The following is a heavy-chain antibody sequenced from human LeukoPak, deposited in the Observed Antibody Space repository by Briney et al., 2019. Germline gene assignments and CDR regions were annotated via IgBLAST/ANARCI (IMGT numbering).Heavy chain of an antibody. CDR2: IYYSGST. D-gene: IGHD6-13*01. Sequence: PSETLSLTCTVSGGSISSSSYYWGWIRQPPGKGLEWIGSIYYSGSTYYNPSLKSRVTISVDTSKNQFSLKLSSVTAADTAVYYCARAAAAAAGTGYYWGQGTLVTASS. CDR1: GGSISSSSYY. V-gene: IGHV4-39*01. CDR3: ARAAAAAAGTGYY. J-gene: IGHJ4*02.